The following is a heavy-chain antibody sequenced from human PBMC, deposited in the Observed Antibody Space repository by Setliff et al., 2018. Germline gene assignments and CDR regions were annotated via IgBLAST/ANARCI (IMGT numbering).Heavy chain of an antibody. D-gene: IGHD6-19*01. CDR2: IYYSGNT. CDR1: GYSISSGYY. J-gene: IGHJ4*02. CDR3: ARHRAVAGAYYFDF. V-gene: IGHV4-38-2*01. Sequence: SETLSLTCAVSGYSISSGYYWGWIRQPPGKGLEWIGSIYYSGNTYYNASLKGRVTISGDTSKNQFSLKLTAVTAADTAIYCCARHRAVAGAYYFDFWGQGTLVTVSS.